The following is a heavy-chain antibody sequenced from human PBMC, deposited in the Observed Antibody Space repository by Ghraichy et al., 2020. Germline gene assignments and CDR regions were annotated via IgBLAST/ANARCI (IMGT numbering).Heavy chain of an antibody. J-gene: IGHJ4*02. CDR1: GDSISTSSFF. CDR2: ISSSGIT. CDR3: AISWRNYFDN. Sequence: SQTLSLTCSVSGDSISTSSFFWAWIRQPPGKGLEWIASISSSGITYYSPSLESRVTISVDTSKNHFPLRLTSLTAADTAVYFCAISWRNYFDNWGQGTLVAVSS. D-gene: IGHD5-12*01. V-gene: IGHV4-39*06.